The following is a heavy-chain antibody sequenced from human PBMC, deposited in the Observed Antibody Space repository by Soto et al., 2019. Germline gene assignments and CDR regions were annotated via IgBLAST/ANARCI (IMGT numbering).Heavy chain of an antibody. CDR1: GGSISSSSYY. Sequence: SETLSLTCTVSGGSISSSSYYWGWIRQPPGKGLEWIGSIYYSGSTYYNPSLKSRVTISVDTPKNQFSLKLSSVTAADTAVYYCARRQSHYYDSSGYYWDIDYWGQGTLVTVSS. J-gene: IGHJ4*02. CDR3: ARRQSHYYDSSGYYWDIDY. D-gene: IGHD3-22*01. CDR2: IYYSGST. V-gene: IGHV4-39*01.